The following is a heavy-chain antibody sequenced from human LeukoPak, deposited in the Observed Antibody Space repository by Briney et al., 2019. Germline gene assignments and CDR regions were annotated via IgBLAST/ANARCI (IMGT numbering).Heavy chain of an antibody. D-gene: IGHD2-15*01. V-gene: IGHV3-33*01. Sequence: GGSLRLSCAASGFTFSSYGMHWVRQAPGKGLERVAVIWYDGSNKYYADSVKGRFTISRDNSKNTLYLQMNSLRAEDTAVYYCARDLLKYCSGGSCYSNYYYYGMDVWGQGTTVTVSS. CDR3: ARDLLKYCSGGSCYSNYYYYGMDV. CDR2: IWYDGSNK. J-gene: IGHJ6*02. CDR1: GFTFSSYG.